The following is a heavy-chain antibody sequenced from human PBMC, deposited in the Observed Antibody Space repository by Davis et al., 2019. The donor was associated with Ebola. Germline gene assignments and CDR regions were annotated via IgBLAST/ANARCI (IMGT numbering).Heavy chain of an antibody. D-gene: IGHD2-15*01. Sequence: GESLKISCAASGFTFDDFGMTWVRQLPGKGLVWVSQIKSDGSSATYADSVKGRFTISRDNAKNTLYLQMNSLRAEDTAVYYCGSPVVAWGQGTLVTVSS. V-gene: IGHV3-74*01. CDR2: IKSDGSSA. CDR1: GFTFDDFG. CDR3: GSPVVA. J-gene: IGHJ4*02.